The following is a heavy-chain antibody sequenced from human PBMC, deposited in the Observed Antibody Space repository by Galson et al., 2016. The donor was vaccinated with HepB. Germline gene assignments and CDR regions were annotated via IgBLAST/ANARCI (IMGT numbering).Heavy chain of an antibody. J-gene: IGHJ6*03. CDR2: IIPIFGTT. V-gene: IGHV1-69*06. CDR3: ARDADSIYRGVGYDYYYYVDV. CDR1: GGTFNNSA. Sequence: SVKVSCKASGGTFNNSAISWVRQAPGQGLEWMGGIIPIFGTTKYAQRFQGRVTITADKSTRTAFMELSSLRSEDTAVYYCARDADSIYRGVGYDYYYYVDVWGKGTTVTVSS. D-gene: IGHD1-26*01.